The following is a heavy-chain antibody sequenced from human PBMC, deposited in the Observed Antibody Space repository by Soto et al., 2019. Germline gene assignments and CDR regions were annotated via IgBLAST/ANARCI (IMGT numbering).Heavy chain of an antibody. Sequence: QVVLEQSGGAVKKPGASVKVSCKASGYTFSGYSITWVRQAPGQGLEWMGRISGYNGNTNYARTLRGRLTLTTDTSNSTAYMGLRSLTSDDSAVYYCARDVFCGGSPACPDMDVWCQRTTVTVAS. CDR2: ISGYNGNT. CDR3: ARDVFCGGSPACPDMDV. D-gene: IGHD2-21*01. J-gene: IGHJ6*02. V-gene: IGHV1-18*04. CDR1: GYTFSGYS.